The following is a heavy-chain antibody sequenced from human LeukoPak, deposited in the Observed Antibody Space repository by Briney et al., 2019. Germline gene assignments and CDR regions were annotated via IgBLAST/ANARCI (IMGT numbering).Heavy chain of an antibody. CDR1: GYTFTRYY. CDR3: ARTSGSSKVEVDAFDI. J-gene: IGHJ3*02. D-gene: IGHD1-26*01. V-gene: IGHV1-46*01. CDR2: INPSGGST. Sequence: ASVKVSCKASGYTFTRYYIHWVRQAPGQGLDWMGIINPSGGSTTYAQKFQGRVTMTRDMSTSTVYMELNSLRSEDTAVYYCARTSGSSKVEVDAFDIWGQGTMVTVVS.